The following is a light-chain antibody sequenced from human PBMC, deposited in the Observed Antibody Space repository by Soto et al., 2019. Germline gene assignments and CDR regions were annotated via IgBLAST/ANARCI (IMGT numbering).Light chain of an antibody. CDR3: CSYAGSYTHV. V-gene: IGLV2-11*01. CDR2: DVS. J-gene: IGLJ1*01. CDR1: SSDVGGYNY. Sequence: QSVLTQPRSVSGSPGQSVTISFTGTSSDVGGYNYVSWYQQHPGKAPKLMIYDVSKRPSGVPDRFSGSKSGNTASLTISGLQAEDEADYYCCSYAGSYTHVFGTGTKVTVL.